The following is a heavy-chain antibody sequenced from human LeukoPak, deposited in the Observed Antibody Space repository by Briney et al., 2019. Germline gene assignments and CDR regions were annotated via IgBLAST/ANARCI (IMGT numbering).Heavy chain of an antibody. D-gene: IGHD6-6*01. CDR3: ARGRRIAARPLYFDY. J-gene: IGHJ4*02. Sequence: SETLSLTCAVYGGSFSGYYWSWIRQPPGKGLEWIGEINHSGSTNYNPSLKSRVTISVDTSKNQFSLKLSSVTAADTAVYYCARGRRIAARPLYFDYWGRGTLVTVSS. V-gene: IGHV4-34*01. CDR2: INHSGST. CDR1: GGSFSGYY.